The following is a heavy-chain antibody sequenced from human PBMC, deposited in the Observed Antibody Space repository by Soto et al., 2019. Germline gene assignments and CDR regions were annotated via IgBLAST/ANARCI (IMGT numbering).Heavy chain of an antibody. V-gene: IGHV4-4*02. CDR1: GDSVSSPYY. J-gene: IGHJ4*02. Sequence: QVQLQESGPGLVKPSGTLSLTCGVSGDSVSSPYYWCWVRQPPGKGLEWIGEVFHTGTTSYNPSLSSRVTISVDKSNNQFSLDLSSVTAADTAVYYCARSAGWYAVHSWGPGTLVIVSS. CDR3: ARSAGWYAVHS. CDR2: VFHTGTT. D-gene: IGHD6-19*01.